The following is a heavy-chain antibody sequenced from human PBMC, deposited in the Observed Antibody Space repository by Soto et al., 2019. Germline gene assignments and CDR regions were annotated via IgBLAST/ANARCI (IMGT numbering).Heavy chain of an antibody. V-gene: IGHV4-39*02. Sequence: SETLSLTCTVSGGSISSSSYYWGWIRQPPGKGLEWIGSIYYSGSTYYNPSLKSRVTISVDTSKNQFSLKLSSVTAADTAVYYCARDPIAVAGPYFDYWGQGTLVTVSS. CDR1: GGSISSSSYY. CDR2: IYYSGST. D-gene: IGHD6-19*01. J-gene: IGHJ4*02. CDR3: ARDPIAVAGPYFDY.